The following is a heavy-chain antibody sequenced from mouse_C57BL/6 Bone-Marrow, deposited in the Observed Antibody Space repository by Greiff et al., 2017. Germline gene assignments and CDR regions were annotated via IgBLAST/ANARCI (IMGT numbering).Heavy chain of an antibody. D-gene: IGHD2-3*01. Sequence: LVESGAELVKPGASVKLSCKASGYTFTSYWMHWVKQRPGQGLEWIGMIHPNSGSTNYNEKFKSKATLTVDKSSSTAYMQLSSLTSEDSAVYYCARVYDSLDYWGQGTTLTVSS. CDR3: ARVYDSLDY. CDR2: IHPNSGST. J-gene: IGHJ2*01. CDR1: GYTFTSYW. V-gene: IGHV1-64*01.